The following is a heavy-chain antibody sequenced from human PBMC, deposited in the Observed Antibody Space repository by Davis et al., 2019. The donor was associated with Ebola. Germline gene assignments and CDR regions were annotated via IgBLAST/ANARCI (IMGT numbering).Heavy chain of an antibody. Sequence: GESLKISCAASGFTVSSNYMSWVRQAPGKGLEWVSAISGSGGNTYYADSMKGRFTISRDNSKNTLYLQMNSLRAEDTAVYYCAKDQTAVAVENYFDYWGQGTLVTVSS. D-gene: IGHD6-19*01. J-gene: IGHJ4*02. CDR2: ISGSGGNT. CDR3: AKDQTAVAVENYFDY. V-gene: IGHV3-23*01. CDR1: GFTVSSNY.